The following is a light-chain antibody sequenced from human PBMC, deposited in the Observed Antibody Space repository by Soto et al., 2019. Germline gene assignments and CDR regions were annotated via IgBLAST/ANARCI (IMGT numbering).Light chain of an antibody. CDR2: EVS. V-gene: IGLV2-14*01. CDR3: SSYTSSSTLDV. J-gene: IGLJ1*01. Sequence: QSVLTQPASVSGSPGQSITISCTVTSSDVGGYNYVSWYQQHPGKAPKLMIYEVSNRPSGVSNRFSGSKSGNTASLTISGLQAGDEADYYCSSYTSSSTLDVFGTGTKSPS. CDR1: SSDVGGYNY.